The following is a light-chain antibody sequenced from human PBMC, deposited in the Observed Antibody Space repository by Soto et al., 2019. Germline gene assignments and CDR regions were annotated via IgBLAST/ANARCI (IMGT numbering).Light chain of an antibody. Sequence: QSALTQPASVSGSPGQSITISCTGTGSDVGGYNYVSWYQQHPGKAPKVMIYDVSNRPSGVSNRFSGSKSGNTGFLTISGLQAEDEADYYCSSYTSASTPLVFGGGTKLTVL. CDR1: GSDVGGYNY. CDR2: DVS. V-gene: IGLV2-14*01. CDR3: SSYTSASTPLV. J-gene: IGLJ2*01.